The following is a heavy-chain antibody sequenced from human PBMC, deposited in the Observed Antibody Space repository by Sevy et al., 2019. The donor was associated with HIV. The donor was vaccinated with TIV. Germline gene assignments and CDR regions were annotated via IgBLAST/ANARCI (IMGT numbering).Heavy chain of an antibody. CDR1: RFTFNTYW. J-gene: IGHJ4*02. CDR2: INLDGSEK. V-gene: IGHV3-7*01. CDR3: ARNNAGGNPWVH. Sequence: GGSLRLSCAASRFTFNTYWMSWVRQSPEKGLEWVANINLDGSEKFYGDSVKGRFTVSRDNTKNLLFLQMNSLRGEDTAMYFCARNNAGGNPWVHWGQGTLVTVSS. D-gene: IGHD1-1*01.